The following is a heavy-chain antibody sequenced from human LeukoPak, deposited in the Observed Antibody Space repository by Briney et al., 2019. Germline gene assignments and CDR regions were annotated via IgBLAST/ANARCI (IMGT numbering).Heavy chain of an antibody. D-gene: IGHD6-13*01. J-gene: IGHJ5*02. Sequence: SETLSLTCTASGGSISSYYWSWIRQPPGKGLEWIGYIYYSGSTNYNPSLKSRVTISVDTSKNQFSLKLSSVTAADTAVYYCARASAPYSSSWSPWGQGTLVTVSS. CDR2: IYYSGST. CDR1: GGSISSYY. CDR3: ARASAPYSSSWSP. V-gene: IGHV4-59*01.